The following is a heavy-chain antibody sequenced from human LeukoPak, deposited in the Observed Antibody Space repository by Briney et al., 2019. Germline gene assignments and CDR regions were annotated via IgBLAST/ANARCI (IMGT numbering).Heavy chain of an antibody. Sequence: GESLKISCKGSGYSFSSHWIGWVRQKPGKGLEWMGIIYPSDSDTKYSPSFQGQVTMSADKYTNTAYFEWSSLKASDTAMYFWARFAVPAAIPFFDTWGQGTLVTVSP. D-gene: IGHD2-2*02. CDR3: ARFAVPAAIPFFDT. CDR1: GYSFSSHW. J-gene: IGHJ4*02. V-gene: IGHV5-51*01. CDR2: IYPSDSDT.